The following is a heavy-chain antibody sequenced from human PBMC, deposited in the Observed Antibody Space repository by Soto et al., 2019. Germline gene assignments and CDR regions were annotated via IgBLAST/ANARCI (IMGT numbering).Heavy chain of an antibody. CDR2: ISGSGGST. CDR1: GFTFSSYA. Sequence: EVPLLESGGGLVQPGGSLRLSCAASGFTFSSYAMSWVRQAPGKGLEWVSAISGSGGSTYYADSVKGRFTISRDNSKNTLYLQMNSLRAEDTAVYYCAKPRPRLKPITIFGVVIIDWFEPWGQGTLVTVSS. J-gene: IGHJ5*02. CDR3: AKPRPRLKPITIFGVVIIDWFEP. V-gene: IGHV3-23*01. D-gene: IGHD3-3*01.